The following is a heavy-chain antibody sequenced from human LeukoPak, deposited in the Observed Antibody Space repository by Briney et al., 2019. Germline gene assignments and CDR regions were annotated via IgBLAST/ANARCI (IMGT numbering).Heavy chain of an antibody. D-gene: IGHD2-2*01. V-gene: IGHV4-31*03. Sequence: PSQTLSLTCTVSGGSISSGGYSWSWIRQHPGKGLERIGYIYYSGSTYYNPSLKSRVTISVDTSKNQFSLKLSSVTAADTAVYYCARTVPAAPDYYYGMDVWGQGTTVTVSS. CDR1: GGSISSGGYS. CDR2: IYYSGST. J-gene: IGHJ6*02. CDR3: ARTVPAAPDYYYGMDV.